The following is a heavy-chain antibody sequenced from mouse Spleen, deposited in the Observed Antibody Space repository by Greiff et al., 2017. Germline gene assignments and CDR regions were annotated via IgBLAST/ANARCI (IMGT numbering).Heavy chain of an antibody. CDR3: ARNEYDEGYYFDY. Sequence: EVQLVESGGGLVQPGGSLKLSCAASGFTFSSYTMSWVRQTPEKRLEWVAYISNGGGSTYYPDTVKGRFTISRDNAKNTLYLQMSSLNSEAKATYYCARNEYDEGYYFDYWGQGTTLTVSS. CDR2: ISNGGGST. D-gene: IGHD2-4*01. V-gene: IGHV5-12-2*01. J-gene: IGHJ2*01. CDR1: GFTFSSYT.